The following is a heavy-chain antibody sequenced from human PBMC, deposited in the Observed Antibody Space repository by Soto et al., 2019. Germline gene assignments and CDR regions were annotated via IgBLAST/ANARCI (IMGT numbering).Heavy chain of an antibody. J-gene: IGHJ4*02. CDR2: ISSNGGST. CDR1: GFTFSRYA. Sequence: EVQLLESGGGLVQPGGSLRLSCAASGFTFSRYAMHWVRQAPGKGLEYVSAISSNGGSTYYANSVKGRFTISRDNSKNTLYLQLGSLRAENMAVYYCARAGPDYDILTGYNALFDYWGQGTLVTGSS. D-gene: IGHD3-9*01. CDR3: ARAGPDYDILTGYNALFDY. V-gene: IGHV3-64*01.